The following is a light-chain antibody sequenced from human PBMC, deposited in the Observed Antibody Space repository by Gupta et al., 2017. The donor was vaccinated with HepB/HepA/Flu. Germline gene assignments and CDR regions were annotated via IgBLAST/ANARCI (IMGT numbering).Light chain of an antibody. CDR1: SGHSSYA. V-gene: IGLV4-69*01. CDR3: QTWGTGIRGV. J-gene: IGLJ3*02. Sequence: QLVLTQSPSASASLGASVKPTCTLSSGHSSYAIAWHQQQPEKGPRYLMKLNSDGSHSKGDGIPDRFSGSSSGAERYLTISSLQPEDEADYYCQTWGTGIRGVFGGGTKLTVL. CDR2: LNSDGSH.